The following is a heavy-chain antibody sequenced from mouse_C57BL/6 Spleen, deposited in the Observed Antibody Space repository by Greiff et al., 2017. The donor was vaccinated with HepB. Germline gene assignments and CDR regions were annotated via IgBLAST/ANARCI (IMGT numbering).Heavy chain of an antibody. CDR2: ISDGGSYT. D-gene: IGHD2-3*01. CDR1: GFTFSSYA. J-gene: IGHJ1*03. Sequence: EVNVVESGGGLVKPGGSLKLSCAASGFTFSSYAMSWVRQTPEKRLEWVATISDGGSYTYYPDNVKGRFTISRDNAKNNLYLQMSHLKSEDTAMYYCARGGYDPWYFDVWGTGTTVTVSS. CDR3: ARGGYDPWYFDV. V-gene: IGHV5-4*03.